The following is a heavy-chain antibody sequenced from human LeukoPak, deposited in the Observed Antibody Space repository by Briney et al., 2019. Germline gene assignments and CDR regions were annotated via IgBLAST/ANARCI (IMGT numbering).Heavy chain of an antibody. CDR3: ARTGSTVTMLYPFDH. CDR1: GGSIRSYY. Sequence: KTSETLSLTCTVSGGSIRSYYWSWIRQPPGKGLEWIGYIYYSGSTNYNPSLKSRVSISVDTSKNQFSLKLSSVTAADTAVYYCARTGSTVTMLYPFDHWGQGTLVTVS. CDR2: IYYSGST. D-gene: IGHD4-17*01. V-gene: IGHV4-59*01. J-gene: IGHJ4*02.